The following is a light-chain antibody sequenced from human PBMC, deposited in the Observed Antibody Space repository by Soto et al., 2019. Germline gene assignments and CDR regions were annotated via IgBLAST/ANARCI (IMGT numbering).Light chain of an antibody. CDR1: QSISSE. V-gene: IGKV3-15*01. CDR2: GAS. Sequence: EIVMTQSPATLSVSPGESATLSCRASQSISSELAWYQQKPGQPPRLLIYGASTRATGVPARFTGSGSGSDFTLTISGLQSDDFAVYYCQQGHNWPLTFGQGTRLEI. J-gene: IGKJ2*01. CDR3: QQGHNWPLT.